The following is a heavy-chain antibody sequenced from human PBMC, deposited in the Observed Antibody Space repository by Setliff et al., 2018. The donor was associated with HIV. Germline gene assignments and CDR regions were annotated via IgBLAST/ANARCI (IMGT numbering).Heavy chain of an antibody. V-gene: IGHV3-74*03. D-gene: IGHD3-22*01. J-gene: IGHJ4*02. CDR2: INSDGTST. CDR3: ARDLSYDYDRSSDTFDY. CDR1: GFTSSPYW. Sequence: GGSLRLSCAASGFTSSPYWMHWVRQAPGKGLVWVSRINSDGTSTTYADSVKGRFTISRDNAKNTLYLQMNSLRAEDTAVYYCARDLSYDYDRSSDTFDYWGQGTLVTVSS.